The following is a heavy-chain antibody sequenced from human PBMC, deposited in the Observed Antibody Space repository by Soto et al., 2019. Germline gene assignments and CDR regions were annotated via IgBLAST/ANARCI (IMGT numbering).Heavy chain of an antibody. CDR2: INHSGST. Sequence: SETLSLTCAVYGGSFSGYYWSWIRQPPGKGLEWIGEINHSGSTNYNPSLRSRVTISVDTSKNQFSLKLSSVTAADTAVYYCAWRNYYYYGMDVWGQGTTVTV. J-gene: IGHJ6*02. V-gene: IGHV4-34*01. CDR1: GGSFSGYY. CDR3: AWRNYYYYGMDV.